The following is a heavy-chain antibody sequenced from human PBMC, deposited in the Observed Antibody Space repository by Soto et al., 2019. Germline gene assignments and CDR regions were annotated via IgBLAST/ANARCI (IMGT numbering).Heavy chain of an antibody. CDR2: TYYRSKWFH. V-gene: IGHV6-1*01. CDR3: ARGNALDD. CDR1: GDSHSCDITS. D-gene: IGHD3-10*01. Sequence: PAQTLSLTCAISGDSHSCDITSWNWIRQSPSRGLEWLGRTYYRSKWFHDYAASVKSRITINPDTSKNQFSLELNSMTPEDTAVYYCARGNALDDWGQGTVVTVSS. J-gene: IGHJ3*01.